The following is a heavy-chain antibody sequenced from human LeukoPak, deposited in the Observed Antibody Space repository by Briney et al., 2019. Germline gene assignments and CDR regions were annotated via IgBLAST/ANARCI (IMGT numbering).Heavy chain of an antibody. CDR1: GFSLSTSGMC. CDR3: ARIEGGGGKGTFDY. V-gene: IGHV2-70*11. CDR2: IDWDDDK. J-gene: IGHJ4*02. Sequence: RESGPALVKPTQTLTLTCTFSGFSLSTSGMCVNWIRRTPGKALEWLARIDWDDDKYYSTSLKTRLTISKDTSKNQVVLTMTNMDPVDTATYYCARIEGGGGKGTFDYWGQGTLVTVSS. D-gene: IGHD4-23*01.